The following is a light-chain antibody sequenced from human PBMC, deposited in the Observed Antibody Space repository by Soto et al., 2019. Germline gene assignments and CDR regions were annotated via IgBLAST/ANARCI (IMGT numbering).Light chain of an antibody. J-gene: IGLJ1*01. CDR2: EVN. V-gene: IGLV2-23*02. CDR3: CSYTRSGSFV. Sequence: QSVLTQPASVSGSPGQPITISCTGTSSDVGIYNLVSGDQHFPGKAPKLMIYEVNKRPSGVSNRFSGSKSGSTASLTISGLQADDEADYYCCSYTRSGSFVFGTGTKVTVL. CDR1: SSDVGIYNL.